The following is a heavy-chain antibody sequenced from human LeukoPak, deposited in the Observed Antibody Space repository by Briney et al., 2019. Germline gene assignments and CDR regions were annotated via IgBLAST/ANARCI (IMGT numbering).Heavy chain of an antibody. CDR3: ARFFSGVATSPFDY. Sequence: GGSLRLSCAASGFTFSDYYMSWIRQAPGKGLEWVSYISSGSTYKHYADSVKGRFTVSRDNAKDSLYLQMNSLRAEDTAVYYCARFFSGVATSPFDYWGQGTLVSVSS. CDR1: GFTFSDYY. J-gene: IGHJ4*02. CDR2: ISSGSTYK. V-gene: IGHV3-11*03. D-gene: IGHD5-12*01.